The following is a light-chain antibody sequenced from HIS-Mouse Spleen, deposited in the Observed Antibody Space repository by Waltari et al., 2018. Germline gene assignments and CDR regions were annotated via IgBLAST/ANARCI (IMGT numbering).Light chain of an antibody. CDR1: QSISSW. V-gene: IGKV1-5*03. CDR2: KAS. CDR3: QQYNSYSWT. Sequence: DIQMTQSPSTLSASVGDRVTITCRASQSISSWLAWYQQKPGKAPKLLSYKASSLESGVPSRFSVSGSGTEFTLTISSLQPDDFATYYCQQYNSYSWTFGQGTKVEIK. J-gene: IGKJ1*01.